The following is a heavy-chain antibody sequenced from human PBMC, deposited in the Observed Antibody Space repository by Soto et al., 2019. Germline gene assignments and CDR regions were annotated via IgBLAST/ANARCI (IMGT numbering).Heavy chain of an antibody. CDR2: LSDGGSKT. V-gene: IGHV3-23*01. Sequence: EVQLLESGGGLVQPGGSLRLSCAASGFTFSNYALSWVRQAPGKGPEWVSALSDGGSKTYYADSVRGRFTISSDNSKNMLFLFIQSLGAEDTAVYYCERDGCCDSSYCSACAFDVWGQGTKVIVS. D-gene: IGHD3-22*01. CDR1: GFTFSNYA. J-gene: IGHJ3*01. CDR3: ERDGCCDSSYCSACAFDV.